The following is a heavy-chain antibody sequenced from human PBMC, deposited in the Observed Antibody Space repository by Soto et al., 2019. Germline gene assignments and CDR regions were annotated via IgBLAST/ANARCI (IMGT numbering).Heavy chain of an antibody. CDR2: ISSSSTI. D-gene: IGHD1-1*01. CDR1: GFTFSSYS. CDR3: ARKEGFFYNWNPENYYYMDV. Sequence: GGSLRLSCAASGFTFSSYSMNWVRQAPGKGLEWVSYISSSSTIYYADSVKGRFTISRDNAKNSLYLQMNSLRAEDTAVYYCARKEGFFYNWNPENYYYMDVWGKGTTVTVSS. J-gene: IGHJ6*03. V-gene: IGHV3-48*01.